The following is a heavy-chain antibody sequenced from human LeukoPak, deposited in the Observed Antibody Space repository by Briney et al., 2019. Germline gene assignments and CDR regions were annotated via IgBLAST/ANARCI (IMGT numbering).Heavy chain of an antibody. CDR3: ARARTVGTIQYYFDY. D-gene: IGHD1-26*01. V-gene: IGHV4-4*07. CDR2: VYASGTT. J-gene: IGHJ4*02. Sequence: PSETLSLTCTVSGASISNYYWSWIRRPAGKGLEWIGRVYASGTTNYNPSLKSRVTMSVDTSKNQFSLKLSSMTAADTAVYYCARARTVGTIQYYFDYWGQGTLVTVSS. CDR1: GASISNYY.